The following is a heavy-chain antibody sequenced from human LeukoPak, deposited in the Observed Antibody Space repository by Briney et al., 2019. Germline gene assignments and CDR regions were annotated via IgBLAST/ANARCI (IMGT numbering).Heavy chain of an antibody. Sequence: ASVKVSCKASGYSFTSHYMHWVRQAPGQGLEWMGLINPRGTSTIYAEKFQGRIIMTRDMSTTTDYMELRSLRSDDTAVYYCARDLGTSGSSWYVPRAAWFDPWGQGTLVTVSS. D-gene: IGHD6-13*01. CDR3: ARDLGTSGSSWYVPRAAWFDP. CDR1: GYSFTSHY. V-gene: IGHV1-46*01. CDR2: INPRGTST. J-gene: IGHJ5*02.